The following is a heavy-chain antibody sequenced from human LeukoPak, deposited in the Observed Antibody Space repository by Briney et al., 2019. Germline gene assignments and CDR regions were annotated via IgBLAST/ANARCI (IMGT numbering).Heavy chain of an antibody. Sequence: PGGSLRLTCAASGFTFSTYAMNWVRQAPGKGLEWVSTISGSGATTYYADSVKGRFTISRDNSKNTLFLQMDSLRAEDTAAFYCARYCSSSTCQGSSYYFGMDVWGQETTVTVSS. V-gene: IGHV3-23*01. D-gene: IGHD2-2*01. CDR1: GFTFSTYA. J-gene: IGHJ6*02. CDR3: ARYCSSSTCQGSSYYFGMDV. CDR2: ISGSGATT.